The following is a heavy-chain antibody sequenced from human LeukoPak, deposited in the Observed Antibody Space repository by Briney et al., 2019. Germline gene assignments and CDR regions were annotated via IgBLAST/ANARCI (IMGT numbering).Heavy chain of an antibody. CDR3: ARGRYCSSTSCSRDYYYMDV. CDR2: INPNSGGT. Sequence: ASVKASCKASGYTFTGYYMYWARQAPGQGLEWMGWINPNSGGTNYAQKFQGRVTMTRDTSISTAYMELSRLRSDDTAVYYCARGRYCSSTSCSRDYYYMDVWGKGTTVTVSS. CDR1: GYTFTGYY. J-gene: IGHJ6*03. D-gene: IGHD2-2*01. V-gene: IGHV1-2*02.